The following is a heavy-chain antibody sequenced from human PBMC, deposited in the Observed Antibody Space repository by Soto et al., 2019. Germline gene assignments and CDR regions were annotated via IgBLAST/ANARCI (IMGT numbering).Heavy chain of an antibody. CDR2: INHSGST. D-gene: IGHD3-22*01. CDR1: GGSFSGYY. V-gene: IGHV4-34*01. Sequence: ASETLSLTCAVYGGSFSGYYWSWIRQPPGKGLEWIGEINHSGSTNYNPSLKSRVTISVDTSKNQFSLKLSSVTAADTAVYYCARYYYDSSGYYYFDYWGQGTLVTVSS. J-gene: IGHJ4*02. CDR3: ARYYYDSSGYYYFDY.